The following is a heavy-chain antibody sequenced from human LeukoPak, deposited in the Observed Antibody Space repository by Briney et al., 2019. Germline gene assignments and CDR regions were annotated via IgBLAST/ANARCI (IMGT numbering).Heavy chain of an antibody. CDR2: IIPNRGGS. D-gene: IGHD3-16*01. J-gene: IGHJ3*02. CDR1: GYTFTGYY. Sequence: ASVKVSCKASGYTFTGYYMHWVRPAPGQGLEWMGWIIPNRGGSNYAQKFQGRVTKTRDTSISTAYMELGRLRSDDTAGYYCARVLKMITFGGVRGDAFDIWGQGTMVTVSS. CDR3: ARVLKMITFGGVRGDAFDI. V-gene: IGHV1-2*02.